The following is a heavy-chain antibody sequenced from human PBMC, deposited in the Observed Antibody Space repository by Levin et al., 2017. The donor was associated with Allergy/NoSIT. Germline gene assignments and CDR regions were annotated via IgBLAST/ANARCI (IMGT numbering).Heavy chain of an antibody. CDR3: AKERSSVADWEFDS. CDR1: GFTFSDFG. V-gene: IGHV3-30*18. Sequence: GESLKISCVASGFTFSDFGMHWVRQAPGKGLEWVAVVTNDGTNPRYAASVKGRFSISRDNSNNTLFLQMTSLRGEDSARYYCAKERSSVADWEFDSWGQGTLVTVSA. J-gene: IGHJ4*02. D-gene: IGHD6-13*01. CDR2: VTNDGTNP.